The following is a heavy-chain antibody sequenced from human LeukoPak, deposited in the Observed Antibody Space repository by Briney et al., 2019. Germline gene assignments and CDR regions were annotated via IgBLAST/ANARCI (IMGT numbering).Heavy chain of an antibody. CDR3: AGAYYGSGSYPPYNWFDP. J-gene: IGHJ5*02. Sequence: GASLQISCKCSGSICTNYWIGGGRQLPGKGVEWMGIIYPGDANTKYSPSFQGQVTISANKSNSTAYLQWSSLRASDTALYYCAGAYYGSGSYPPYNWFDPWGQGTLVAVSS. D-gene: IGHD3-10*01. CDR2: IYPGDANT. V-gene: IGHV5-51*01. CDR1: GSICTNYW.